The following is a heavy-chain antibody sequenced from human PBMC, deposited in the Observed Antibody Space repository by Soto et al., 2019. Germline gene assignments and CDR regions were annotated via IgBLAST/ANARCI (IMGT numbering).Heavy chain of an antibody. CDR3: AREDTVATLRF. CDR2: IKGDGSGT. J-gene: IGHJ4*02. Sequence: EVQLVESGGGLVQPGGSLRLSCAASGFTFSSYWMSWVSQAPGKGLEWVANIKGDGSGTYYVDSMRGRFTSSRDNANNSLDLQMNTLRAEDTAVYFCAREDTVATLRFWGQGTLVTVSS. V-gene: IGHV3-7*03. D-gene: IGHD2-21*02. CDR1: GFTFSSYW.